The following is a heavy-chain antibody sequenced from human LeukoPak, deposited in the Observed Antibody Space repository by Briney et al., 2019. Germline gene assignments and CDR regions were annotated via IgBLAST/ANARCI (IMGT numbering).Heavy chain of an antibody. Sequence: PSGTLSLTCTVSGGSISSRNWWSWVRQPPGEGLEWIGEMYYSGSINYNPSLKSRVTISVDISKNQFSLRLNSVTAADTAVYYCARDLGSAQPGFWGQGTLVTVSS. CDR2: MYYSGSI. J-gene: IGHJ4*02. V-gene: IGHV4-4*02. CDR3: ARDLGSAQPGF. CDR1: GGSISSRNW. D-gene: IGHD6-25*01.